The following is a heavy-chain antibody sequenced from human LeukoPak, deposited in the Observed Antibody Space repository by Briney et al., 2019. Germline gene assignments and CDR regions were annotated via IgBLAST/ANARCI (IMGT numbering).Heavy chain of an antibody. CDR2: IYYSGST. CDR1: GGSISSYY. J-gene: IGHJ4*02. CDR3: ARLKEVATTNFDY. D-gene: IGHD5-24*01. Sequence: PSETLSLTCTVSGGSISSYYWSWIRQPPGKGLEWIGYIYYSGSTNYNPSLKSRVTISVDTSKNQFSLKLSSVTAADTAVYYCARLKEVATTNFDYWGQGTLVTVSS. V-gene: IGHV4-59*08.